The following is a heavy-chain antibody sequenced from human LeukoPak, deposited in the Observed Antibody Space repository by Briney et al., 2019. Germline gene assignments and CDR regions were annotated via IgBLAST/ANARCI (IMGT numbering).Heavy chain of an antibody. CDR3: ARDDLSANPDY. CDR1: GFTFSDYY. J-gene: IGHJ4*02. CDR2: ISSSGSTI. V-gene: IGHV3-11*04. Sequence: EGSLRLSCAASGFTFSDYYMSWIRQAPGKGLEWVSYISSSGSTIYYADSVKGRFTISRDNAKSSLYLQMNSLRAEDTAVYYCARDDLSANPDYWGQGTLVTVSS. D-gene: IGHD4/OR15-4a*01.